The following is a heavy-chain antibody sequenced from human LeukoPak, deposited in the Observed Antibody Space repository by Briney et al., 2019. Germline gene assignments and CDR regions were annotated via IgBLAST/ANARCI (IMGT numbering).Heavy chain of an antibody. CDR2: ISHDGGSK. J-gene: IGHJ4*02. D-gene: IGHD1-26*01. CDR3: AKSEELLLGHFDY. Sequence: PGGSLRLSCQASGFTFRSYGMHWVRQAPGKGLHWVTSISHDGGSKYSADSVKGRFTISRDNSKNTLSLQMNSLRAEDTAVYYCAKSEELLLGHFDYWGQGTLVTVSS. CDR1: GFTFRSYG. V-gene: IGHV3-30*18.